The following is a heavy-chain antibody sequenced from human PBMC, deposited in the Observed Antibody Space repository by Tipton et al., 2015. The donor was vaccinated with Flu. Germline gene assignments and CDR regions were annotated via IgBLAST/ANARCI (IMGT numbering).Heavy chain of an antibody. V-gene: IGHV3-53*01. J-gene: IGHJ2*01. D-gene: IGHD3-22*01. CDR1: GFTVSSNH. Sequence: VQLVQSGGGLIQPGGSLRLSCAASGFTVSSNHMSWVRQAPGKGLEWVSVIYSGGSTYYADSVKGRFTISRDNSKNTLYLQINSLRAEDTAVYYCARGYYDSSGYFGYWYFDLWGRGTLVTVSS. CDR3: ARGYYDSSGYFGYWYFDL. CDR2: IYSGGST.